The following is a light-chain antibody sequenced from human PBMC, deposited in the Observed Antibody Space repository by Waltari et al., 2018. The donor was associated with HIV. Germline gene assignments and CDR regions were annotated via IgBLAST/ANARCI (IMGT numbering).Light chain of an antibody. Sequence: QSALTQPASVSGSPGQSITISCIGSSSDIGGYNYVPWYQLHPGKAPKLMIYDVNNLPAGVSNRFSVSKFGNTASLTISGLQTEDEADYFCSSYTSSGTQVFGGGTKLTVL. CDR1: SSDIGGYNY. J-gene: IGLJ3*02. CDR3: SSYTSSGTQV. V-gene: IGLV2-14*03. CDR2: DVN.